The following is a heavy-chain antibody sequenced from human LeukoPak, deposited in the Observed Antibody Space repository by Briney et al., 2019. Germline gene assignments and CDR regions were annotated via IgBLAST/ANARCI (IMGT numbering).Heavy chain of an antibody. V-gene: IGHV4-39*07. CDR1: GGSISSSGYY. D-gene: IGHD3-10*01. J-gene: IGHJ4*02. CDR2: IYYSGST. Sequence: PSETLSLTCTVSGGSISSSGYYWGCIRQPPGKGLECIGSIYYSGSTDYNPSLKSRVTISVDTSKNQFSLKLSSVTAADTAVYYCATVVLLWFGELSSWGQGTLVTVSS. CDR3: ATVVLLWFGELSS.